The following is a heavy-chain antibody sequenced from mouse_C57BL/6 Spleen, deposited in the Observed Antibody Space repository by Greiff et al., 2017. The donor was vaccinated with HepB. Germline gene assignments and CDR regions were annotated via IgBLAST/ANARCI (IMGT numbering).Heavy chain of an antibody. V-gene: IGHV5-16*01. CDR1: GFTFSDYY. CDR2: INYDGSST. Sequence: EVKLVESEGGLVQPGSSMKLSCTASGFTFSDYYMAWVRQVPEKGLEWVANINYDGSSTYYLDSLKSRFIISRDNAKNILYLQMSSLKSEDTATYYCARDSRFYAMDYWGQGTSVTVSS. CDR3: ARDSRFYAMDY. J-gene: IGHJ4*01. D-gene: IGHD6-1*01.